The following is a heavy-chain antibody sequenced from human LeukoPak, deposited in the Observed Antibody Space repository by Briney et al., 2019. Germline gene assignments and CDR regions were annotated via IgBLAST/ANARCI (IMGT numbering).Heavy chain of an antibody. CDR3: ARDGLWFGELLFDP. CDR2: NSAYNGNT. J-gene: IGHJ5*02. CDR1: GYTFTSYG. Sequence: GASVKVSCKASGYTFTSYGISWVRQAPGQGLEWMGWNSAYNGNTNYAQKLQGRVTMTTDTSTSTAYMELRSLRSDDTAVYYCARDGLWFGELLFDPWGQGTLVTVSS. V-gene: IGHV1-18*01. D-gene: IGHD3-10*01.